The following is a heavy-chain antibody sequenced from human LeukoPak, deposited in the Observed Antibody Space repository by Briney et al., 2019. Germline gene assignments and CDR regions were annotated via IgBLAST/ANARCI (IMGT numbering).Heavy chain of an antibody. D-gene: IGHD3-3*01. CDR3: ASEKDDFWSGSSADWYFDL. CDR1: GYTFTSYY. V-gene: IGHV1-46*01. J-gene: IGHJ2*01. Sequence: ALVKVSCKASGYTFTSYYMHWVRQAPGQGLEWMGIINPSGGSTSYAQKFQGRVTMTRDMSTSTVYMELSSLRSEDTAVYYCASEKDDFWSGSSADWYFDLWGRGTLVTVSS. CDR2: INPSGGST.